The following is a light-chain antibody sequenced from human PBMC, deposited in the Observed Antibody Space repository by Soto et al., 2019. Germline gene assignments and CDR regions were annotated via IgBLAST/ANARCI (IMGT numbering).Light chain of an antibody. Sequence: QSVLTQPPSASGTPGQSVTISCSGSSSNIETNYVYWYQQFPGTAPKLLISRNTQRASGVPDRFSGSKSGTSASLAISGLRSEDEADYSCASWDDSLGSYVLFGGGTQLTVL. J-gene: IGLJ2*01. CDR2: RNT. CDR1: SSNIETNY. V-gene: IGLV1-47*01. CDR3: ASWDDSLGSYVL.